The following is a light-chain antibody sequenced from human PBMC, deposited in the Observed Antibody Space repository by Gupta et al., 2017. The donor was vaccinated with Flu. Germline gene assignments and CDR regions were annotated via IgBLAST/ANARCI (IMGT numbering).Light chain of an antibody. CDR3: QAWDSITAV. V-gene: IGLV3-1*01. CDR1: KLGDKF. Sequence: TCSGDKLGDKFVCWYQQKPVQSPVLLIHQDSERPSGTPERFSGSNSGNTATLTISGTQAMDEADYYCQAWDSITAVFGGGTKLTVL. CDR2: QDS. J-gene: IGLJ2*01.